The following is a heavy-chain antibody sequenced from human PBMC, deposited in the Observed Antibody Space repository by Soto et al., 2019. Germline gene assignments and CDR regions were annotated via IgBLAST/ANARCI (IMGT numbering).Heavy chain of an antibody. Sequence: EVQLVESGGDLVQPGGSLRLSCSASGFTFRSYWMSWVRQAPGKGLEWVANINRDGSDQYYVDSVKGRFTISRDNAKNSLYLQMNSLRAEDTAIYYCAHLLVVGADDFDYWGQGTMVTVSS. J-gene: IGHJ4*02. D-gene: IGHD1-26*01. CDR3: AHLLVVGADDFDY. V-gene: IGHV3-7*03. CDR2: INRDGSDQ. CDR1: GFTFRSYW.